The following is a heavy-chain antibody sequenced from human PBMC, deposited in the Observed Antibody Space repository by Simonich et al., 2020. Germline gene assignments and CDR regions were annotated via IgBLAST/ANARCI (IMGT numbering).Heavy chain of an antibody. D-gene: IGHD6-6*01. Sequence: QVQLQQWGAGLLKPSETLSLTCAVGGGSFSGYYWSWIRQPPGKGLEWIGEINHSGSTNYNPSLKSRVTISVDTSKNQFSLKLSSVTAADTAVYYCARRYYSTSFDYWGQGTLVTVSS. CDR3: ARRYYSTSFDY. CDR2: INHSGST. CDR1: GGSFSGYY. J-gene: IGHJ4*02. V-gene: IGHV4-34*01.